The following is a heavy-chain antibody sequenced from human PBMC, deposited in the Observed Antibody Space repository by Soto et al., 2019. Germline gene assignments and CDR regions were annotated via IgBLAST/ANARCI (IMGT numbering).Heavy chain of an antibody. CDR3: APPSSIVLLPADIGDYHDY. CDR1: GYTLTKLS. D-gene: IGHD2-2*01. CDR2: FDSEDGET. Sequence: ASVKVSCKVSGYTLTKLSMHWVRQAPGKGLEWMGGFDSEDGETIYAQKFQGRVTMTEDTSTDTAYMKLSSLISEDTAVYYCAPPSSIVLLPADIGDYHDYWRRGTPDTVSS. J-gene: IGHJ4*02. V-gene: IGHV1-24*01.